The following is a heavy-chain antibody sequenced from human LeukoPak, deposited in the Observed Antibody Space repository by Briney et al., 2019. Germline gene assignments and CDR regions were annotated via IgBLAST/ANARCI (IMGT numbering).Heavy chain of an antibody. Sequence: GASLKISCKGSGYSFSNYWIGWVRQMPGKGLEWMGIIFPPDSDTRYSPSFQGQVTITADQSISTANLQWSSLKASDTAMYYCARRRGGASGAFDIWGQGTMVTVSS. CDR2: IFPPDSDT. V-gene: IGHV5-51*01. CDR1: GYSFSNYW. CDR3: ARRRGGASGAFDI. J-gene: IGHJ3*02. D-gene: IGHD1-26*01.